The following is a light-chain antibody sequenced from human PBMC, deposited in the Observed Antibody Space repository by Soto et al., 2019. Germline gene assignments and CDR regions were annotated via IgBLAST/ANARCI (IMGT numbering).Light chain of an antibody. CDR1: QSVSSNY. Sequence: EIVLTQSPGTLSLSPGERATLSCRASQSVSSNYLAWYQQKPGQAPRLLIYGASSRATGIPDRFSGSVSGTDFNLTISRLEPEDFAVYHWQQYGSSPLTFGGGTTVEIK. CDR3: QQYGSSPLT. V-gene: IGKV3-20*01. J-gene: IGKJ4*01. CDR2: GAS.